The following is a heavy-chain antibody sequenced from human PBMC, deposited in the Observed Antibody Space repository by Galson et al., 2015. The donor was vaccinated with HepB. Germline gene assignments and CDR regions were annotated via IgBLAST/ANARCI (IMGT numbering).Heavy chain of an antibody. V-gene: IGHV4-4*02. CDR2: AYHSGGT. J-gene: IGHJ4*02. CDR3: ARAKEGRGYFDY. Sequence: ETLSLTCAVSGDSISNDRWWSWVRQPPGEGLEWIGEAYHSGGTNYRPSLQSRVTISVDKSKNQFSLKLTSVTAADTAVYYCARAKEGRGYFDYWGQGTLVTVSS. CDR1: GDSISNDRW. D-gene: IGHD3-10*01.